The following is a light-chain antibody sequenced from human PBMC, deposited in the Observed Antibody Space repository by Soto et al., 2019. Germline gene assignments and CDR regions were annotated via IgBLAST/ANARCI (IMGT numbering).Light chain of an antibody. CDR3: LQYSSHSWT. CDR2: DAS. Sequence: DIQLTQSPSSLSASVGDRVTITCRASRSISDWLAWYQQKPGKAPELLIFDASNLKSGVSSRFSGRGSGTEFTLTISRLQPDDVATYYCLQYSSHSWTFGLGTKVDSK. V-gene: IGKV1-5*01. CDR1: RSISDW. J-gene: IGKJ1*01.